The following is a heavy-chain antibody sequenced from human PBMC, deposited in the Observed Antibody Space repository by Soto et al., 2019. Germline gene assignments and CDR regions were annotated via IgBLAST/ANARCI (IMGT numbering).Heavy chain of an antibody. CDR3: ARERGLTVESVYYFDY. D-gene: IGHD4-17*01. Sequence: QVQLVQSGAEVKKPGSSVKVSCKASGGTFSSYTISWVRQAPGQGLEWMGRIIPILGIANYAQKFQGRVTITADKSTSTAYMELSSLRSEDTAVYYCARERGLTVESVYYFDYWGQGTLVTVSS. CDR2: IIPILGIA. J-gene: IGHJ4*02. V-gene: IGHV1-69*08. CDR1: GGTFSSYT.